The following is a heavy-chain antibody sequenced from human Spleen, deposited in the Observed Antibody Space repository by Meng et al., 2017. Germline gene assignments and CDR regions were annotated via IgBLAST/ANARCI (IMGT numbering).Heavy chain of an antibody. Sequence: VQLVESGGGLVTPGGSLRLCCAAAGCTFSDYYMSVLRQAPWKGLEWISFISTSGITIYYTDSVKGRFAISRDNANNSLYLQMSSLRSEDTAVYYCARGFNGGNSGAFSYWGQGTLVTVSS. CDR1: GCTFSDYY. CDR2: ISTSGITI. J-gene: IGHJ4*02. CDR3: ARGFNGGNSGAFSY. D-gene: IGHD4-23*01. V-gene: IGHV3-11*01.